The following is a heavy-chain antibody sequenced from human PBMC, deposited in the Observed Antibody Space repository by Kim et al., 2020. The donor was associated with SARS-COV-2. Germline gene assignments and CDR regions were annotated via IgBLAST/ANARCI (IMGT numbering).Heavy chain of an antibody. CDR1: GFIFSNYG. CDR2: IWYDGNDK. J-gene: IGHJ4*02. CDR3: VRVMRDSSSSTPDF. Sequence: GGSLRLSCAASGFIFSNYGMHWVRQAPGKGLEWLAVIWYDGNDKYYADSVKGRLTVSRDNSKNTLYMEVNSLRVEDTAVYYCVRVMRDSSSSTPDFWGLGTLVTVSS. D-gene: IGHD6-6*01. V-gene: IGHV3-33*01.